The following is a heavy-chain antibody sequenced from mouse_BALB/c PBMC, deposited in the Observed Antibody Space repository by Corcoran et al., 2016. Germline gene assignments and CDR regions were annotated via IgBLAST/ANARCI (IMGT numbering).Heavy chain of an antibody. V-gene: IGHV3-6*02. D-gene: IGHD2-3*01. CDR2: ISYDGSN. CDR3: AIDDGYSY. Sequence: DVQLQESGPGLVKPSQSLSLTCSVTGYSITSGYYWNWIRQFPGNKLEWMGYISYDGSNNYNPSLKHRISITRDTSKNQFFLKLNSVTTEDTATFYCAIDDGYSYGGQATVINVSA. J-gene: IGHJ3*01. CDR1: GYSITSGYY.